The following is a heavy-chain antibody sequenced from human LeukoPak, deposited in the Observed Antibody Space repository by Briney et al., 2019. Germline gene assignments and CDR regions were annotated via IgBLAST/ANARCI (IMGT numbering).Heavy chain of an antibody. CDR2: IYYSGST. Sequence: SETLSLTCTVSGGSISSSSYYWGWIRQPPGKGLEWIGSIYYSGSTYYNPSLKSRVTISVDTSKNQFSLKLSSVTAEDTAVYYCARLSIAARLFDYWGQGTLVTVSS. V-gene: IGHV4-39*01. D-gene: IGHD6-6*01. CDR1: GGSISSSSYY. J-gene: IGHJ4*02. CDR3: ARLSIAARLFDY.